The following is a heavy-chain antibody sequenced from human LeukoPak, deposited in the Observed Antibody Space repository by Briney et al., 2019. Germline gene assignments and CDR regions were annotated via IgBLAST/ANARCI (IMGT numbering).Heavy chain of an antibody. J-gene: IGHJ4*02. Sequence: GGSLRLSCVASGFSFSSYGMNWVRQAPGKGLEWLAVVWYDDAVKNYADSVKGRFTISRDNSKNTLFLQMNNLSAEDTAVYYCARDNDYYDLHYWGQGTLVTVSS. V-gene: IGHV3-33*08. D-gene: IGHD3-22*01. CDR2: VWYDDAVK. CDR1: GFSFSSYG. CDR3: ARDNDYYDLHY.